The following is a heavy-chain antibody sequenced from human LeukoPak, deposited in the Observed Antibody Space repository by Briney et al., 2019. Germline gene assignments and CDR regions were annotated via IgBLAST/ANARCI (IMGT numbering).Heavy chain of an antibody. CDR1: GFTFSDYA. V-gene: IGHV3-64*01. J-gene: IGHJ4*02. CDR2: ISSNGGSI. D-gene: IGHD1-14*01. CDR3: ARDYGSG. Sequence: GGSLRLSCAASGFTFSDYAMHWVRQAPGKELEYVSAISSNGGSIHYANSVKGRFTISRDNSKNTLYLQMNSLRAEDTAVYYCARDYGSGWGQGTLVTVSS.